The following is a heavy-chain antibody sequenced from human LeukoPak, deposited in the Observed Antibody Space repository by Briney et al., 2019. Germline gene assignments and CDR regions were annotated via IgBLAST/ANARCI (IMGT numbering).Heavy chain of an antibody. CDR1: GFTFSSYY. J-gene: IGHJ4*02. Sequence: GRSLRLSCAASGFTFSSYYVHWVRQAPGKGLERVAIISYDGSNKYYADSVKDRFTISRDNSKNTLFLQMNSLRAEDTAVYYCARDPGTVTTLYDYWGQGSLVTVSS. D-gene: IGHD4-17*01. CDR3: ARDPGTVTTLYDY. V-gene: IGHV3-30*03. CDR2: ISYDGSNK.